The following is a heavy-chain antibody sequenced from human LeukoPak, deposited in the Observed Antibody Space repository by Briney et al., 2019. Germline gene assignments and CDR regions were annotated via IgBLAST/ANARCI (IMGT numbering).Heavy chain of an antibody. CDR3: ARGGSGWPIDY. D-gene: IGHD6-19*01. V-gene: IGHV3-21*01. CDR2: ISSSSSYI. Sequence: PGGSLRLSCAASGFTFRSYSMNWVRQAPGKGLEWVSSISSSSSYIYYADSVKGRFTISRDNAKNSLYLQMNSLRAEDTAVYYCARGGSGWPIDYWGQGTLVTVSS. J-gene: IGHJ4*02. CDR1: GFTFRSYS.